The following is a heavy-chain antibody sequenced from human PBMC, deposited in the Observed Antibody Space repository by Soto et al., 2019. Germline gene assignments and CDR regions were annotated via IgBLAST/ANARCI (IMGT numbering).Heavy chain of an antibody. D-gene: IGHD5-18*01. J-gene: IGHJ4*02. CDR3: ARARYGYNQPVISDY. V-gene: IGHV1-3*01. CDR2: INAGNGNT. CDR1: GYTFTSYA. Sequence: ASVKVSCKASGYTFTSYAMHWVRQAPGQRLEWMGWINAGNGNTKYSQKFQGRVTITRDTSASTAYMELSSLRSEDTAVYYCARARYGYNQPVISDYWGQGTLVTVSS.